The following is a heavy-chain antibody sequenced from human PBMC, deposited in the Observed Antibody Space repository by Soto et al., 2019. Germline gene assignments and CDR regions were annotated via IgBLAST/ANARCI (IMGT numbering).Heavy chain of an antibody. V-gene: IGHV4-59*08. CDR1: GGSISSYY. CDR2: IYYSGST. Sequence: SETLSLTCTVSGGSISSYYWSWIRQPPGMGLEWIGYIYYSGSTNYNPSLKSRVTISVDTSKNQFSLKLSSVTAADTAVYYCARHRTLLRFLEWLSPTSGGYYYYYYMDVWGKGTTVTVSS. D-gene: IGHD3-3*01. CDR3: ARHRTLLRFLEWLSPTSGGYYYYYYMDV. J-gene: IGHJ6*03.